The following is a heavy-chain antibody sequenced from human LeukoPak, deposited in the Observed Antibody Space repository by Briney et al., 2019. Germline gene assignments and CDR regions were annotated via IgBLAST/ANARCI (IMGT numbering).Heavy chain of an antibody. D-gene: IGHD5-24*01. CDR2: ISSSSSYI. Sequence: GGSLRLSCAASGFTFSSYSMNWVRQAPGKGLEWVSSISSSSSYIYYADSVKGRFTISRDNAKNSLYLQVNSLRADDSAVYYCARDQAGYIFDYWGQGTLVTVSS. J-gene: IGHJ4*02. CDR3: ARDQAGYIFDY. CDR1: GFTFSSYS. V-gene: IGHV3-21*01.